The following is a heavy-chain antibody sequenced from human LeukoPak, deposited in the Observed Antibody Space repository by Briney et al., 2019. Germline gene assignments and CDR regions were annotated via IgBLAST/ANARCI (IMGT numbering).Heavy chain of an antibody. CDR2: INPSGGST. V-gene: IGHV1-46*01. D-gene: IGHD3-10*01. J-gene: IGHJ5*02. CDR1: GYTFTSYY. Sequence: VASVKVSCKASGYTFTSYYMHWVRQAPGQGLEWMGIINPSGGSTSYAQKFQGRVTMTRDTSTSTVYMELRSLRSDDTAVYYCARGLLLWFGELLSQQNWFDPWGQGTLVTVSS. CDR3: ARGLLLWFGELLSQQNWFDP.